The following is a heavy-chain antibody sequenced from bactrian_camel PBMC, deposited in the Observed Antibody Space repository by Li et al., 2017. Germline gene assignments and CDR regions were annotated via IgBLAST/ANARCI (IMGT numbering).Heavy chain of an antibody. V-gene: IGHV3-2*01. CDR1: GFTASNYY. Sequence: QVQLVESGGGLVQPGGSLRLSCAVSGFTASNYYLAWVRQAPGKGLEWVAGLYSYGRNTYYAPSVKGRFTISRDNGNNTLHLQMTSLNPEDTAVYYCAADSGLMIAAWGPYDYWGQGTQVTVS. CDR3: AADSGLMIAAWGPYDY. CDR2: LYSYGRNT. D-gene: IGHD5*01. J-gene: IGHJ4*01.